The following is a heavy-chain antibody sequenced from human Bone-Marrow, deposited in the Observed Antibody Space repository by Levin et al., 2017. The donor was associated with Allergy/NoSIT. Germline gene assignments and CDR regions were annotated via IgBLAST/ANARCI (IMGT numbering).Heavy chain of an antibody. CDR3: ARTRGYYYYMDV. CDR2: INSDGSST. Sequence: WASVKVSCAASGFTFSSYWMHWVRQAPGKGLVWVSRINSDGSSTSYADSVKGRFTISRDNAKNTLYLQMNSLRAEDTAVYYCARTRGYYYYMDVWGKGTTVTVSS. J-gene: IGHJ6*03. CDR1: GFTFSSYW. V-gene: IGHV3-74*01.